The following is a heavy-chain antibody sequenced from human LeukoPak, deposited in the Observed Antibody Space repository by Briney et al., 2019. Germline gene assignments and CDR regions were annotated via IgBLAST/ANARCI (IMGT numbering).Heavy chain of an antibody. CDR3: AKEDPTYCSGGSCYYYCYGMDV. J-gene: IGHJ6*02. V-gene: IGHV3-23*01. D-gene: IGHD2-15*01. CDR1: GFTFSSYA. Sequence: GGSLRLSCAASGFTFSSYAMSWVRQAPGKGLEWVSAISGSGGSTYYADSVKGRFTISRDNSKNTLYLQMNSLRAEDTAVYYCAKEDPTYCSGGSCYYYCYGMDVWGQGTTVTVSS. CDR2: ISGSGGST.